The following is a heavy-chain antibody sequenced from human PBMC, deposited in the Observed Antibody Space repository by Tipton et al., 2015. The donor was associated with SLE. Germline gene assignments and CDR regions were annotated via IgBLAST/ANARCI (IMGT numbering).Heavy chain of an antibody. J-gene: IGHJ4*02. CDR2: MYSGGST. CDR1: GFSFSTHA. Sequence: SLRLSCAVSGFSFSTHAMSWVRQAPGKGLEWVLVMYSGGSTYYADSVKGRFTISRDNSKNTVYLQMNSLRAEDTAVYYCAKEGHWGGPFDYWGQGTLVTVSS. D-gene: IGHD7-27*01. CDR3: AKEGHWGGPFDY. V-gene: IGHV3-23*03.